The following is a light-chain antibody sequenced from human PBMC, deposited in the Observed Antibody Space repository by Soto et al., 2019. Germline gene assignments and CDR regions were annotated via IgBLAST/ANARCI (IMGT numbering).Light chain of an antibody. CDR1: QSVSSSY. CDR3: QQYGSSPRT. CDR2: GAS. V-gene: IGKV3-20*01. Sequence: EIVLTQSPGTLSLSPGERGTLSCRASQSVSSSYLAWYQQKPGQAPRLLIYGASSRATGIPDRFSGSGSGTDFTLTISRLEPEDFAVYYCQQYGSSPRTFGQGTKVDNK. J-gene: IGKJ1*01.